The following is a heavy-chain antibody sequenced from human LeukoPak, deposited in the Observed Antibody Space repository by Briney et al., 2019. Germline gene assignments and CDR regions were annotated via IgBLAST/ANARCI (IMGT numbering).Heavy chain of an antibody. CDR2: ISSGGGTT. J-gene: IGHJ4*02. CDR1: GFTFSSSE. CDR3: ARPGGSVTPGY. V-gene: IGHV3-48*03. D-gene: IGHD3-16*01. Sequence: PGGSLTLSCAASGFTFSSSEMNWVRQAPGKGLEWISYISSGGGTTYYADSVKGRSTISRDNAKNSLSLQMNSLRAEDTAVYYCARPGGSVTPGYWGQGTLVTVSS.